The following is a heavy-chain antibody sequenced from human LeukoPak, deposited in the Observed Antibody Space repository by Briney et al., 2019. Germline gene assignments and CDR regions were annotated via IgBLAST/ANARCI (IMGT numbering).Heavy chain of an antibody. CDR1: GFTFSDFA. CDR3: ARDRMSGSAYSSFFDH. V-gene: IGHV3-30*04. CDR2: LSHDGNNR. J-gene: IGHJ4*02. Sequence: GMSLRLSCAASGFTFSDFAVHWVRQTPGKGLEWVAALSHDGNNRFYADSVKGRFTISRDNSKNTLFLQMTTLTTADTAIYYCARDRMSGSAYSSFFDHWGQGTLVTVSS. D-gene: IGHD5-12*01.